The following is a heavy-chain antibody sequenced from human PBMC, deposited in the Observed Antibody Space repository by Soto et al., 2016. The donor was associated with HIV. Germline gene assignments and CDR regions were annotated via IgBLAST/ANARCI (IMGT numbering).Heavy chain of an antibody. CDR3: AKGRAYYFDSSGYWGGDAFDI. D-gene: IGHD3-22*01. J-gene: IGHJ3*02. CDR2: ISSSGDST. Sequence: EVQLLESGGGLVQPGGSLRLSCAASGFTFSSHALSWVRQSLGKGLEWVSTISSSGDSTYYADSVKGRFTISRDNSKDTLYLQMNSLRAEDTAVYYCAKGRAYYFDSSGYWGGDAFDIWGQGTTVTVSS. CDR1: GFTFSSHA. V-gene: IGHV3-23*01.